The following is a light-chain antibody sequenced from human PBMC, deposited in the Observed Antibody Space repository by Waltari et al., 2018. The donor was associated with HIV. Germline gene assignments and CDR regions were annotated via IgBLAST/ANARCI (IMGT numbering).Light chain of an antibody. Sequence: EIVMTQSPATLSVFPGERATLSCRASQSVSSSLAWYQQKPGQAPRLLIYGASTRATGIPARFSGSGSGTEFTLTITSLQSEDFAVYYCQQYNQWPPLTFGGGTKVEIK. CDR1: QSVSSS. J-gene: IGKJ4*01. CDR2: GAS. CDR3: QQYNQWPPLT. V-gene: IGKV3-15*01.